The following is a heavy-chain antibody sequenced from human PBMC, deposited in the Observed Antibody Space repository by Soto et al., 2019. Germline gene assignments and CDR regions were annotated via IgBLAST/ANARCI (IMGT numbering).Heavy chain of an antibody. CDR3: ARQRNSVVTQAYFDV. CDR1: GDSISSRSYY. V-gene: IGHV4-39*01. Sequence: SETLSLTCTVTGDSISSRSYYWGWIRQPPGKGLEWIGSIYYSGSTYNNPSLRGRVSMSIDTSKDQFSLKLKSVTAADTALYFCARQRNSVVTQAYFDVSGPGSLVTLSS. D-gene: IGHD2-21*02. J-gene: IGHJ4*02. CDR2: IYYSGST.